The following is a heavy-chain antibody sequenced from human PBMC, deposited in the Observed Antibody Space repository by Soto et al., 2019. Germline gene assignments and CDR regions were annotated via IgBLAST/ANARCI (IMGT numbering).Heavy chain of an antibody. J-gene: IGHJ6*02. Sequence: GESLKISCKGSGYSFTSYRIGWVRQMPGKGLEWMGIIYPGDSDTRYSPSFQGQVTISADKSISTAYLQWSSLKASDTAMYYCASGVVGGYYYYGMDVWGQGTTVTVSS. CDR1: GYSFTSYR. CDR3: ASGVVGGYYYYGMDV. D-gene: IGHD3-10*01. V-gene: IGHV5-51*01. CDR2: IYPGDSDT.